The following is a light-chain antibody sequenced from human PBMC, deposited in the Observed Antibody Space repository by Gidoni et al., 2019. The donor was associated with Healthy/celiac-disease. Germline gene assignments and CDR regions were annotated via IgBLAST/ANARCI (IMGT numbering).Light chain of an antibody. CDR2: AAS. V-gene: IGKV1-39*01. J-gene: IGKJ1*01. Sequence: DIQMTQSPSSLSASVGDRVTITCRASQSISSYLNWYQQKPGKAPKLLIYAASSLQSGVPSRFSGSGSVTDFTLTISSLQPEDFATYYCQQSYSTPRTFGQGTQVEIK. CDR1: QSISSY. CDR3: QQSYSTPRT.